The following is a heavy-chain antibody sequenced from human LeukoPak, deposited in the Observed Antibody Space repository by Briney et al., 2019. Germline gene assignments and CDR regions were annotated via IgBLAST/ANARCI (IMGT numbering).Heavy chain of an antibody. CDR2: IYSGGST. V-gene: IGHV3-53*04. CDR1: GFTVSSNY. CDR3: ASVVGYYDSSGYYYFDY. Sequence: GGSLRLSCAASGFTVSSNYMSWDRQAPGKGLEWVSVIYSGGSTYYADSVKGRFTISRYNSKNTLYLQMNSLRAEDTAVYYCASVVGYYDSSGYYYFDYWGEATLVTVSS. D-gene: IGHD3-22*01. J-gene: IGHJ4*02.